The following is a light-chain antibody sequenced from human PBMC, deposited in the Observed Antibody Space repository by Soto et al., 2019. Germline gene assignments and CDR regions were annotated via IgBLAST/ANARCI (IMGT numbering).Light chain of an antibody. J-gene: IGLJ2*01. CDR3: AAWDDSLNDVV. Sequence: QSVLTQPPSASGTPGQRLTISCSGRTSNIGGHTVTWYQQLPGTAPKLLIYNTDQRPSGVPDRFSGSKSGTSASLAISGLQSEDEAHYYCAAWDDSLNDVVFGGGTKLTVL. CDR1: TSNIGGHT. V-gene: IGLV1-44*01. CDR2: NTD.